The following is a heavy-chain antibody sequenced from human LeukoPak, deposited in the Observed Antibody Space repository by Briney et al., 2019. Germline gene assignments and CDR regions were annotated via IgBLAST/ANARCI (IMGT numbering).Heavy chain of an antibody. J-gene: IGHJ3*02. Sequence: AGGSLRPSCAPSGFTFSSDWTRWVRQAPGKGLVWVSRLNGDGTTTTYADSVKGRFTISRDNAKNTLYLQMNSLRAEDTAVYYCAIMLSSRYTRDYFDIWGQGTMVTVSS. V-gene: IGHV3-74*01. CDR2: LNGDGTTT. D-gene: IGHD6-13*01. CDR3: AIMLSSRYTRDYFDI. CDR1: GFTFSSDW.